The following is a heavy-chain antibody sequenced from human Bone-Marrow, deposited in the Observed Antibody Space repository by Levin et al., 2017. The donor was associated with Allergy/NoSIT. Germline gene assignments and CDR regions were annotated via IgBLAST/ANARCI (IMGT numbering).Heavy chain of an antibody. CDR2: IYWDDDK. CDR3: AHSESGGLLEQQLTPDYFDY. D-gene: IGHD6-13*01. CDR1: GFSLSTSGVG. Sequence: SGPTLVKPTQTLTLTCTFSGFSLSTSGVGVGWIRQPPGKALEWLALIYWDDDKRYSPSLKSRLTITKDTSKNQVVLTMTNMDPVDTATYYCAHSESGGLLEQQLTPDYFDYWGQGTLVTVSS. J-gene: IGHJ4*02. V-gene: IGHV2-5*02.